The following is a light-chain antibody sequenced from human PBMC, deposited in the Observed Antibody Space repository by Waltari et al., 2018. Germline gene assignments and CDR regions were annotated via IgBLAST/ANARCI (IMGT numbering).Light chain of an antibody. V-gene: IGLV3-1*01. J-gene: IGLJ3*02. CDR3: QAWDSNTAWV. CDR1: KSGNNN. CDR2: QDT. Sequence: SYEFTQSPPVSVSTGQKASITCSGDKSGNNNSFWYQVKPGQSPVLVIYQDTKRPSGLPERFSGSNSGNTATLTVSGTQAMDEADYFCQAWDSNTAWVFGGGTKLTVL.